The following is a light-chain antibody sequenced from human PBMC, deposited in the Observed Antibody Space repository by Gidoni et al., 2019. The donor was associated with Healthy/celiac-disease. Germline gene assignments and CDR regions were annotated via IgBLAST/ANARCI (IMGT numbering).Light chain of an antibody. V-gene: IGKV4-1*01. Sequence: DIVMTQSPDSLSVSLGERATINCKSSPSVLYSSNNKNYLAWYQQKPGQPPKLLIYWASTRESGVPDRFSGSGSGTDFTLTISRLQAEDVAVYYCQQYYSTPTFGQGTKVEIK. CDR3: QQYYSTPT. CDR2: WAS. J-gene: IGKJ1*01. CDR1: PSVLYSSNNKNY.